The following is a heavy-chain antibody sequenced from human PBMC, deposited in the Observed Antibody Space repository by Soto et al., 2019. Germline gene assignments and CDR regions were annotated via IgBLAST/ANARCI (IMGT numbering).Heavy chain of an antibody. Sequence: SETRSRTWTVSSGTISSRSHYWAWIRQPPGNVLDWIGVIDDSGSTHYSESLKSRVTISVDTSKNQFSLKVCSVTATDTAVYYCARQGRNTRIVLIKHYATDFWGQGTAVTVSS. CDR3: ARQGRNTRIVLIKHYATDF. CDR2: IDDSGST. CDR1: SGTISSRSHY. J-gene: IGHJ6*02. D-gene: IGHD1-1*01. V-gene: IGHV4-39*01.